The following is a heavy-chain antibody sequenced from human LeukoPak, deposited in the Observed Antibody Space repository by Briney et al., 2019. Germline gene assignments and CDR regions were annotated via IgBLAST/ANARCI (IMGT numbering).Heavy chain of an antibody. J-gene: IGHJ4*02. V-gene: IGHV1-2*02. Sequence: ASVKVSCKASGYTFTGYYMHWVRQAPGQGLEWMGWINPNSGGTNYAQKFQGRVTMTRDTSISTAYMELSRLRSDDTAVYYCAGASVDTAMAELQNFDYWGQGTLVTVSS. CDR3: AGASVDTAMAELQNFDY. D-gene: IGHD5-18*01. CDR2: INPNSGGT. CDR1: GYTFTGYY.